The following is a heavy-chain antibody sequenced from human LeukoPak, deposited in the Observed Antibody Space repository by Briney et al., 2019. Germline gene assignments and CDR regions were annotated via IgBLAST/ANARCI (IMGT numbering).Heavy chain of an antibody. V-gene: IGHV3-48*03. J-gene: IGHJ4*02. CDR3: ARGSSPTRGYFDY. CDR2: ISSSGSTI. D-gene: IGHD2-2*01. Sequence: PGGSLRLSCAASGFTFSSYEMNWVRQAPGKELEWVSYISSSGSTIYYADSVKGRFTISRDNAKNSLYLQMNSLRAEDTAVYYCARGSSPTRGYFDYWGQGTLVTVSS. CDR1: GFTFSSYE.